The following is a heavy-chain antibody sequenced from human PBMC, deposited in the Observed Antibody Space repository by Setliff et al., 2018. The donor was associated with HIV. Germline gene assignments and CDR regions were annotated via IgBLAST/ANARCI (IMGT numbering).Heavy chain of an antibody. J-gene: IGHJ6*02. Sequence: TSETLSLTCTVSGGSISCGSYFWTWIRQPAGKGLEWIGRIYTSGSTNYNPSLKSRVTISVDTSKNQFSLKVRSVTAADTAVYYCARLRWAATAGTWDYYYYGMDVWGQGTTVTV. CDR3: ARLRWAATAGTWDYYYYGMDV. CDR2: IYTSGST. CDR1: GGSISCGSYF. V-gene: IGHV4-61*02. D-gene: IGHD6-13*01.